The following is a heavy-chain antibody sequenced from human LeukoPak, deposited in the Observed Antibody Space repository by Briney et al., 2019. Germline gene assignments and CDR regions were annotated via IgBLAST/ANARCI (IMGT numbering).Heavy chain of an antibody. V-gene: IGHV3-11*04. CDR3: ARVVPAAEDAFDI. CDR1: GGSISSYS. Sequence: LSLTCTVSGGSISSYSWSWIRQAPGKGLEWVSYISSSGSTIYYADSVKGRFTISRDNAKNSLYLQMNSLRAEDTAVYYCARVVPAAEDAFDIWGQGTMVTVSS. J-gene: IGHJ3*02. CDR2: ISSSGSTI. D-gene: IGHD2-2*01.